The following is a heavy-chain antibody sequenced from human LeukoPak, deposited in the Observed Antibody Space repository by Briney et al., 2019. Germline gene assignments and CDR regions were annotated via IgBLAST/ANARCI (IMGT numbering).Heavy chain of an antibody. CDR3: ARDHTETSSLNFRNYYYYGMDI. V-gene: IGHV4-31*01. CDR2: IVDSGTT. D-gene: IGHD4-4*01. J-gene: IGHJ6*01. CDR1: GRSIIIGAYA. Sequence: SQTLSPACTLSGRSIIIGAYACNWIRHHPGNGLEWIGYIVDSGTTYYNPSLTTPVPMSVDTSKNQYSLKLSYVTAADTAIYYCARDHTETSSLNFRNYYYYGMDIWGEGTTVIVSS.